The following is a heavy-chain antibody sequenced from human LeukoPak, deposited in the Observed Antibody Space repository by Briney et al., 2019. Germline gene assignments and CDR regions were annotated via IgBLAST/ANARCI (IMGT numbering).Heavy chain of an antibody. J-gene: IGHJ3*02. Sequence: PGGSLRLSCAASGFTFSSYWMHWVRQVPGKGLVWVSRINSDGSSTSYADSVKGRFTISRDNAKNSLYLQMNSLRVEDTALYYCARDINFIGLDIWGQGTVVTVSS. CDR2: INSDGSST. CDR1: GFTFSSYW. CDR3: ARDINFIGLDI. D-gene: IGHD1-14*01. V-gene: IGHV3-74*01.